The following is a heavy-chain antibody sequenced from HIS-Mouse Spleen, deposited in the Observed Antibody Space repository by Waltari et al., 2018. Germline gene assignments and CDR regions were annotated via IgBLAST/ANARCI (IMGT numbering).Heavy chain of an antibody. CDR2: ISYDGSNK. J-gene: IGHJ4*02. CDR3: AKASSGWLDY. CDR1: GFTFSSYG. D-gene: IGHD6-19*01. V-gene: IGHV3-30*18. Sequence: QVQLVESGGGVVQPGRSLRLSCAASGFTFSSYGMHWVRQAPGKGRGWVSVISYDGSNKYYADSVKCRFTISRDNSKNTLYLQMNSLRAEDTAVYYCAKASSGWLDYWGQGTLVTVSS.